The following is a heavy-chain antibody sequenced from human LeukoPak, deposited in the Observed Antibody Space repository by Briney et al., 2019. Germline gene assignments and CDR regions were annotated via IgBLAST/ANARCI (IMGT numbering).Heavy chain of an antibody. V-gene: IGHV3-7*04. CDR3: ARAAYTGSPTSFDY. CDR2: IKQDGSEK. Sequence: GGSLRLSCAASGFIFSTSWMSWVRQAPGKGLEWVATIKQDGSEKYYVDSVKGRFTISRDNAKISLYLQMNSLRAEDTAVYYCARAAYTGSPTSFDYWGQGTLVTVSS. D-gene: IGHD1-26*01. J-gene: IGHJ4*02. CDR1: GFIFSTSW.